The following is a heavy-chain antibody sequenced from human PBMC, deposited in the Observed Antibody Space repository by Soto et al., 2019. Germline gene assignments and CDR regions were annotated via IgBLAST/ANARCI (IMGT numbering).Heavy chain of an antibody. J-gene: IGHJ6*02. D-gene: IGHD3-22*01. V-gene: IGHV3-23*01. Sequence: GGSLRLSCAASGFTFGTYAMNWVRQAPGEGLEWVSTISASGATTFYADSVKGRFTISRDNSKSTLYLQMNSLRAEDTAVYYCAKWGQGFITRTPYSYGIAAWGPGTTVXVSS. CDR2: ISASGATT. CDR3: AKWGQGFITRTPYSYGIAA. CDR1: GFTFGTYA.